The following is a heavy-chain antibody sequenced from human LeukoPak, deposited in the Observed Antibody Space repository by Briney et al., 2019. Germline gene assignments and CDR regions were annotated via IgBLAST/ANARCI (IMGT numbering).Heavy chain of an antibody. CDR2: IYHSGST. V-gene: IGHV4-38-2*02. CDR3: AREPKYYYGSGYDY. Sequence: SETLSLTCTVSGYSISSGYYWGWIRQPPGKGLEWIGSIYHSGSTYYNPSLKSRVTISVDTSKNQFSLKLSSVTAADTAVYYCAREPKYYYGSGYDYWGQGTLVTVSS. J-gene: IGHJ4*02. D-gene: IGHD3-10*01. CDR1: GYSISSGYY.